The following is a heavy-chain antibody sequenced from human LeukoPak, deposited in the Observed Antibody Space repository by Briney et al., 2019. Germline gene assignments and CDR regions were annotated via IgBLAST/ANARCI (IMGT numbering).Heavy chain of an antibody. CDR2: INSDGGFT. CDR1: GYTFTGYY. Sequence: ASVKVSFKASGYTFTGYYMNWVRPPPGQGLEWVGWINSDGGFTKYAQKFQGRVTMTRNTSITPVYMDPTRLASDDTAVYYCARNFDMKGFDPWGQGTLVTVSS. J-gene: IGHJ5*02. CDR3: ARNFDMKGFDP. V-gene: IGHV1-2*02. D-gene: IGHD3-9*01.